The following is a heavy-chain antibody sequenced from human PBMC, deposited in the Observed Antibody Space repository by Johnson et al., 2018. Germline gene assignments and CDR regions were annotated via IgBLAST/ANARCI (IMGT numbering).Heavy chain of an antibody. Sequence: VQLVQSGGGLVQPGGSLRLSCAASGFTFSSYSMNWVRQAPGKGLEGVSYISSSSSTIYYADSVKGRFTISREKAKNSLYLQMNSLRAEDTAVYYCAREGQQLVRIYYYYYYYMDVWDKGTTVTVSS. CDR2: ISSSSSTI. D-gene: IGHD6-13*01. J-gene: IGHJ6*03. CDR3: AREGQQLVRIYYYYYYYMDV. V-gene: IGHV3-48*01. CDR1: GFTFSSYS.